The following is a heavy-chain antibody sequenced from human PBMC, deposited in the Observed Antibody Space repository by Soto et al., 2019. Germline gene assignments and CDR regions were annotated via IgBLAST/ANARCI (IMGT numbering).Heavy chain of an antibody. CDR2: IREDGSEV. Sequence: LRLSCEASGFTFNRYRMTWVRQAPGKGLEWVAHIREDGSEVHYVDSVKGRFTISRDNARNSVFLQMNNLRADDTAVYYCTRENWFQDYWGQGILVTVSS. CDR1: GFTFNRYR. CDR3: TRENWFQDY. J-gene: IGHJ4*02. V-gene: IGHV3-7*03. D-gene: IGHD3-9*01.